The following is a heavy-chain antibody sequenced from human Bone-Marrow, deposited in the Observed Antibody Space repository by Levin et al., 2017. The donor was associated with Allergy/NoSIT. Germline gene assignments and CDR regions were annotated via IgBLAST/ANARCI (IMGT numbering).Heavy chain of an antibody. CDR3: ARETTSGTGVLDS. CDR2: VNWNNDDL. J-gene: IGHJ4*02. Sequence: GGSLRLSCAVSGFSLEDYTMHWVRQAPGKGLEWVSGVNWNNDDLGYLDSVKGRFSISRDNAKNTLYLDLNSLKPEDTAHYFCARETTSGTGVLDSWGQGTLVTVSP. V-gene: IGHV3-9*01. CDR1: GFSLEDYT. D-gene: IGHD3-10*01.